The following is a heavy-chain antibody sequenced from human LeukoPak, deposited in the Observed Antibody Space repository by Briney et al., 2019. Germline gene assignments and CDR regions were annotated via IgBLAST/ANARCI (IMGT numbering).Heavy chain of an antibody. CDR2: IYTTGTT. V-gene: IGHV4-4*07. CDR1: NDSINTYS. CDR3: ARGVDTAIVSGGYNFFDP. D-gene: IGHD5-18*01. Sequence: PSETLSLTCTVSNDSINTYSWNSIRQPAGKGLEWIGRIYTTGTTDYNPSLKSRVTMSVDTSKNHFSLKMTSITAADTAVYYCARGVDTAIVSGGYNFFDPWGQGILVT. J-gene: IGHJ5*02.